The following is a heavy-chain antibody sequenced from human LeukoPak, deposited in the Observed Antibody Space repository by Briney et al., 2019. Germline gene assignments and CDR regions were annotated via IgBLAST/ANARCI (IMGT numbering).Heavy chain of an antibody. CDR3: ARQIADAFDI. D-gene: IGHD2-21*01. Sequence: SETQSLTCTVSGGSISSYYWSWIRQPPGKGLEWIGYIYYSGSTNYNPSLKSRVTISVDTSKNQFSLKLSSVTAADTAVYYCARQIADAFDIWGQGTMVTVSS. J-gene: IGHJ3*02. V-gene: IGHV4-59*08. CDR1: GGSISSYY. CDR2: IYYSGST.